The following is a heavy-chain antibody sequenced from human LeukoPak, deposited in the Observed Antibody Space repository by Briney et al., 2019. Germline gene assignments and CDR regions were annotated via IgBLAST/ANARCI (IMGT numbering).Heavy chain of an antibody. Sequence: GGSLRLSCAASGFTFSSYSMNWVRQAPGKGLEWVSYISSSSSTIYYADSVKGRFTISRDNAKNSLYLQMNGLRAEDTAVYYCASDIVVAQLDYWGQGTLVTVSS. CDR2: ISSSSSTI. J-gene: IGHJ4*02. V-gene: IGHV3-48*01. CDR3: ASDIVVAQLDY. CDR1: GFTFSSYS. D-gene: IGHD2-15*01.